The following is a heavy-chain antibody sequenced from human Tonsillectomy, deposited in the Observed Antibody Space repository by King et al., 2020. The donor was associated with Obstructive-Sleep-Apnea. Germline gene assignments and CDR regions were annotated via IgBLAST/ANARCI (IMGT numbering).Heavy chain of an antibody. V-gene: IGHV5-51*01. Sequence: QLVQSGAEVKKPGESLRISCKGSGYFFTSYWIGWVRQMPGKGLEVIGKIYPGDSDTRYSPSFRGQVTISVDTASKSVFLQWSSLKPSDTAVYYCARAITEGDNGLDVWGRGTTVTVSS. J-gene: IGHJ6*02. CDR2: IYPGDSDT. CDR1: GYFFTSYW. D-gene: IGHD1-20*01. CDR3: ARAITEGDNGLDV.